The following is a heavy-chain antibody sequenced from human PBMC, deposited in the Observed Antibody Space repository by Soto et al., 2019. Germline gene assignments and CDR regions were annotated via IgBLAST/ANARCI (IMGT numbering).Heavy chain of an antibody. CDR1: GYIFTRYA. Sequence: EASVKVSCKASGYIFTRYAMHWVRQAPGQRLEWMGWIDPGNGNTKYSRNLQGRVTITRDTSATTAYMELSSLRSEDTAVYYCARDRHSDSSRYYNYSGQAVLVTLSS. D-gene: IGHD3-22*01. V-gene: IGHV1-3*01. J-gene: IGHJ4*02. CDR3: ARDRHSDSSRYYNY. CDR2: IDPGNGNT.